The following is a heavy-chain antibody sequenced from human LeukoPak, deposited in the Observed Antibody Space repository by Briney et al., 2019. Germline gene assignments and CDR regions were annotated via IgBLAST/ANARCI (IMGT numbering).Heavy chain of an antibody. Sequence: SETLSPACTVSGDSITTSSNYWGWLRHLPGKGLEWIGSVYRSGSSYYNPSLKGRVTISVDTSKNQFTLNLTSVAAADTAVYHCARRGTSGWAYYFDFWGPGSRLTVSS. J-gene: IGHJ4*02. CDR3: ARRGTSGWAYYFDF. V-gene: IGHV4-39*01. CDR2: VYRSGSS. D-gene: IGHD6-19*01. CDR1: GDSITTSSNY.